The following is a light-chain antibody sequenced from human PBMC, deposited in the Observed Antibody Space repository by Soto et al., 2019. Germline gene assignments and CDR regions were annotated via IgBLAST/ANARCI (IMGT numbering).Light chain of an antibody. Sequence: QSALTQPASVSGSPGQSITLSCTGTSNDIGYYNYVSWYQQYPGEAPKLMIYEVSNRPSGVSDRFSGSKSGNTASLTISGLQPEDEADYFCSSYATSSPVLFGGGTKVTVL. CDR3: SSYATSSPVL. CDR2: EVS. CDR1: SNDIGYYNY. V-gene: IGLV2-14*01. J-gene: IGLJ3*02.